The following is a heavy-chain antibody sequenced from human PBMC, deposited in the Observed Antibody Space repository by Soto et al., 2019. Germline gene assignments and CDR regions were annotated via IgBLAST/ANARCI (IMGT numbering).Heavy chain of an antibody. V-gene: IGHV3-30-3*01. CDR2: ISYDGSNK. J-gene: IGHJ3*02. CDR3: AREHGISTSCYVSDI. D-gene: IGHD2-2*01. CDR1: GFTFSIYA. Sequence: LRLSCAASGFTFSIYAMHWVRQAPGKGLEWVAVISYDGSNKYYADSVKGRFTISRDNSKNTLYLQMNSLRAEDTAVYYCAREHGISTSCYVSDIWGQGTMVTVSS.